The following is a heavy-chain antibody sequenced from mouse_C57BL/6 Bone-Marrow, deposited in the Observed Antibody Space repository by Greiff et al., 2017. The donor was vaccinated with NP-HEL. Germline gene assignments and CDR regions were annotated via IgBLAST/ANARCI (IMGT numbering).Heavy chain of an antibody. CDR2: IYPGDGAT. CDR1: GYAFSSSW. CDR3: ARETTNFDY. V-gene: IGHV1-82*01. J-gene: IGHJ2*01. D-gene: IGHD1-1*01. Sequence: QVQLKQSGPELVKPGASVTISCKASGYAFSSSWMNWVKQRPGKGLEWIGRIYPGDGATNYNGQFKGRATLTADKSSSTAYMQLSCLTSEDSAVYFCARETTNFDYWGQGTTLTVSS.